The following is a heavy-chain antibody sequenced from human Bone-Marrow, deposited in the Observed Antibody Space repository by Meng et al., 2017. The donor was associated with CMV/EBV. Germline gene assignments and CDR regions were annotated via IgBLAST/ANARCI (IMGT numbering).Heavy chain of an antibody. CDR3: ARDPATHYDFWSGYLSGYYYGMDV. D-gene: IGHD3-3*01. V-gene: IGHV3-21*01. Sequence: GGSLRLSCAASGFTFSSYSMNWVRQAPGKGLEWVSSISSSSSYIYYADSVKGRFTISRDNAKNSLYLQMNSPRAEDTAVYYCARDPATHYDFWSGYLSGYYYGMDVWGQGTTVTVSS. CDR2: ISSSSSYI. CDR1: GFTFSSYS. J-gene: IGHJ6*02.